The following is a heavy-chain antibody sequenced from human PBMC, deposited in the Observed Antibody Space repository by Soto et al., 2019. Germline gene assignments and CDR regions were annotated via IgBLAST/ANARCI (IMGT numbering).Heavy chain of an antibody. V-gene: IGHV4-39*01. CDR1: GGSISSSSYY. CDR3: ARQWDYGDYIWYFDL. J-gene: IGHJ2*01. Sequence: SETLSLTCTVSGGSISSSSYYWGWISKPPGKGLEWIGSIYYSGSTYYNPSLKSRVTISVDTSKNQFSLKLSSVTAADTAVYYCARQWDYGDYIWYFDLWGRGTLVTVSS. CDR2: IYYSGST. D-gene: IGHD4-17*01.